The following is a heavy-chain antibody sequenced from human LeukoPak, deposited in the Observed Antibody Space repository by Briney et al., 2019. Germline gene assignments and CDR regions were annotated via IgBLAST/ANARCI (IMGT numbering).Heavy chain of an antibody. V-gene: IGHV3-30*02. D-gene: IGHD3-9*01. Sequence: GGSLRLSCAASGFTFSSYDMHWVRQAPGKGLEWVTFIRYDGSNKYYADSVKGRFTISRDNSKNTLYLQMNSLRAEDTAVYYCAKDLSYDILTGYHDYWGQGTLVTVSS. J-gene: IGHJ4*02. CDR3: AKDLSYDILTGYHDY. CDR2: IRYDGSNK. CDR1: GFTFSSYD.